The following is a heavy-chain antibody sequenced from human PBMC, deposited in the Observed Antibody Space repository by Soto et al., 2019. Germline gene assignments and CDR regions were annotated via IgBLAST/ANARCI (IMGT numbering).Heavy chain of an antibody. CDR2: IIPILGIA. J-gene: IGHJ4*02. D-gene: IGHD3-10*01. V-gene: IGHV1-69*02. CDR1: GGTISSYT. Sequence: GASVEVSCKASGGTISSYTISWVRQAPGQGLEWMGRIIPILGIANYAQKFQGRVTITADKSTSTAYMELSSLRSEDTAVYYCARVGNVVRGQFDYWGQGTLVTVSS. CDR3: ARVGNVVRGQFDY.